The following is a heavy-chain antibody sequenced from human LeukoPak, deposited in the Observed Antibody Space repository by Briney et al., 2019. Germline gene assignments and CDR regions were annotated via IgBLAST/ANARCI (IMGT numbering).Heavy chain of an antibody. CDR1: GFTFSSYA. CDR2: ISGRGDRT. D-gene: IGHD6-13*01. CDR3: ANTFGGIMATAGDY. Sequence: GGSLRLSCAASGFTFSSYAITWVRQAPGKGRGWVSTISGRGDRTYYADFVKGRFTVSRDNSKNTLYLQMSSLRAEDTAVYYCANTFGGIMATAGDYWGQGTLVTVSS. V-gene: IGHV3-23*01. J-gene: IGHJ4*02.